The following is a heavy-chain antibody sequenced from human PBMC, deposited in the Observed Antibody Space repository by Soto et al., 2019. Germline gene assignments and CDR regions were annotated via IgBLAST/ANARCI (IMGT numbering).Heavy chain of an antibody. D-gene: IGHD3-22*01. V-gene: IGHV3-23*01. CDR1: GITISNYP. Sequence: EVQLLESGGGLVQPGGSLRLSCAASGITISNYPMSWVRQAPGKGLDWVSGISGSGDRTHYADSAKGRFTISKDISKNSLSLQLDSLGVEDTAVYFCVKDDGGYPSTAPLWGQGTLVTVSS. CDR3: VKDDGGYPSTAPL. J-gene: IGHJ4*02. CDR2: ISGSGDRT.